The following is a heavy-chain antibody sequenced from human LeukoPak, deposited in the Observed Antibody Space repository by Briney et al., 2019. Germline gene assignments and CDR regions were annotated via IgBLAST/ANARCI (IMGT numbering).Heavy chain of an antibody. J-gene: IGHJ6*03. Sequence: GGSLRLSCAASGFTFSNYWMSWVRQAPGKGLEWVGFIRSKAYGGTTEYAASVKGRFTISRDDSKSIAYLQMNSLKTEDTAVYYCTRGPGYMDVWGKGTTVTISS. CDR1: GFTFSNYW. CDR3: TRGPGYMDV. V-gene: IGHV3-49*04. CDR2: IRSKAYGGTT.